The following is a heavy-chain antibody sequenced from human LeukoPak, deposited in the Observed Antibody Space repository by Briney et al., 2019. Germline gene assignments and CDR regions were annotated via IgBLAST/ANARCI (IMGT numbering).Heavy chain of an antibody. V-gene: IGHV3-7*03. Sequence: GGSLRLSCVASGFTFSDFWMSWVRQAPGKGLEWVADIKKDGSEKDYVDSVKGRFTISRDNSKNTLYLQMNSLRAEDTAVYYCARNKIAAAGPQDYWGQGTLVTVSS. CDR2: IKKDGSEK. CDR3: ARNKIAAAGPQDY. D-gene: IGHD6-13*01. J-gene: IGHJ4*02. CDR1: GFTFSDFW.